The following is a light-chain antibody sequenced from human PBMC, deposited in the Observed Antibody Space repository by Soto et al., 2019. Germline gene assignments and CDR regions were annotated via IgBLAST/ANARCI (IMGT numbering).Light chain of an antibody. J-gene: IGKJ4*01. CDR2: DTS. V-gene: IGKV3-11*01. CDR1: HGVSSY. Sequence: EIVLTQSPATLSLSPGERATLSCRASHGVSSYLAWYQQKPGQAPRLLMYDTSNRATGIPARFSGSGSGTDFTVNISSREAEDVSVYYCQQRSNWPWSFGGGTKVEIK. CDR3: QQRSNWPWS.